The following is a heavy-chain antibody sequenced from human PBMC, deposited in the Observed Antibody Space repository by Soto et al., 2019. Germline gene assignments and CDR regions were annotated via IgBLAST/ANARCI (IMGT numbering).Heavy chain of an antibody. J-gene: IGHJ4*02. D-gene: IGHD5-12*01. CDR3: ARGAYEFDY. CDR2: IYYSGST. CDR1: GGSISSYY. V-gene: IGHV4-59*01. Sequence: QVQLQESGPGLVKPSETLSLTCTVSGGSISSYYWSWIRQPPGKGLEWIGYIYYSGSTNYNPSLKSRVTISVDTSKNQFSLKLSSVTAADTAVYYCARGAYEFDYWGQGTLVTVSS.